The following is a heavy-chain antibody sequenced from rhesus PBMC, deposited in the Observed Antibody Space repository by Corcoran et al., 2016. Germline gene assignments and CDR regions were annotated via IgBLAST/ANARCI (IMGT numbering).Heavy chain of an antibody. CDR1: GASISNYW. CDR2: INGDVAIA. J-gene: IGHJ4*01. V-gene: IGHV4-80*01. D-gene: IGHD2-15*01. Sequence: QVQLQESGPGLVKPSETLSLTCTVSGASISNYWWSWIRQSPGKGLEWIAEINGDVAIAYHNPSLSVRVTIPRYASRKKFSLKRTSVTAAATAVYYCARDCSSYLNDYWGQGVLVTVSS. CDR3: ARDCSSYLNDY.